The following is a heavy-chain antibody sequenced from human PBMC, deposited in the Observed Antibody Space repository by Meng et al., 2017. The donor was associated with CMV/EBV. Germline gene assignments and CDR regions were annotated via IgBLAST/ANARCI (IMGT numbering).Heavy chain of an antibody. D-gene: IGHD2-2*02. Sequence: GGSLRLSCAASGFTFSSYDMHWVRQATGKGLEWVSAIGTAGDTYYPGSVKGRFTISRENAKNSLYLQMNSLRAEDTAVYYCARGPGYCSSTSCYMWMDGGGMDVWGQGTTVTVSS. CDR2: IGTAGDT. J-gene: IGHJ6*02. CDR3: ARGPGYCSSTSCYMWMDGGGMDV. V-gene: IGHV3-13*01. CDR1: GFTFSSYD.